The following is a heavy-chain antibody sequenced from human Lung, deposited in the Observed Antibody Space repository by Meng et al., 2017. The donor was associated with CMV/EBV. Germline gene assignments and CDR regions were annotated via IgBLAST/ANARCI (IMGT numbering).Heavy chain of an antibody. Sequence: ESXKISCAASGFTLSNYAMSWVRQAPGKGLEWVSVIYSGDSSTHYAHSVKGRFTISRDNSKNTLYLQMNSLRAEDTAVYYCAKDHMLSYFDDWGQGTLVXVSS. J-gene: IGHJ4*02. CDR3: AKDHMLSYFDD. CDR1: GFTLSNYA. V-gene: IGHV3-23*03. D-gene: IGHD2-8*01. CDR2: IYSGDSST.